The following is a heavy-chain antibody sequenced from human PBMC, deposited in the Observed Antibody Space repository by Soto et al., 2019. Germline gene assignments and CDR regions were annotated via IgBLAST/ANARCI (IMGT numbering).Heavy chain of an antibody. V-gene: IGHV3-20*01. D-gene: IGHD2-15*01. CDR3: ARQAGPYNCSGGSCPTFYYYYMDV. CDR2: INWNGGST. Sequence: GGSLRLSCAASGFTFDDYGMSWVRQAPGKGLEWVSGINWNGGSTGYADSVKGRFTISRDNAKNSLYLQMNSLRAEDTALYHCARQAGPYNCSGGSCPTFYYYYMDVWGKGTTVTVSS. CDR1: GFTFDDYG. J-gene: IGHJ6*03.